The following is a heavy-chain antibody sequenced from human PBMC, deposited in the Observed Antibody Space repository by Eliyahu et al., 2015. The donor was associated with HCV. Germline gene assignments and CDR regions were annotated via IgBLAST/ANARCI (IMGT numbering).Heavy chain of an antibody. J-gene: IGHJ5*02. CDR1: VXSLPPSX. D-gene: IGHD6-19*01. V-gene: IGHV4-59*01. CDR2: IHYSGST. CDR3: ASGGGGIAVTGTGGWFDP. Sequence: QVQLQESGPGLVKPSXTLSPTCTXPVXSLPPSXGXGVRXPPGKGLEWIGYIHYSGSTNYNPSLKSRVTISVDTSKNQFSLNLTSVTAADTAMYYCASGGGGIAVTGTGGWFDPWGQGTLVTVSS.